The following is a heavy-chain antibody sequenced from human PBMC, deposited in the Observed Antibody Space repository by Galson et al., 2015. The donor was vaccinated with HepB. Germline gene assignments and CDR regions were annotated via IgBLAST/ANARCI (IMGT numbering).Heavy chain of an antibody. J-gene: IGHJ3*02. CDR2: IYPGDSDT. CDR3: ARKPYYDSWSGRDAFDI. Sequence: EVQLVQSGAEVKKPGESLKISCKGSGYSFTSYWIGWVRQMPGKGLEWMGIIYPGDSDTRYSPPFQGQVTISADKSISTAYLQWSSLKASDTAMYYCARKPYYDSWSGRDAFDIWGQGTMVTVSS. V-gene: IGHV5-51*03. CDR1: GYSFTSYW. D-gene: IGHD3-3*01.